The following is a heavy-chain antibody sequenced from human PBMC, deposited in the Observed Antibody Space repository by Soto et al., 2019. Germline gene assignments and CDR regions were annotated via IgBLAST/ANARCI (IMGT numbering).Heavy chain of an antibody. CDR1: GESVTNYF. D-gene: IGHD2-8*01. CDR3: ARDPGYCTSGVCPISEF. J-gene: IGHJ4*02. V-gene: IGHV4-59*02. CDR2: MYHWVRT. Sequence: PSETLSLTCTVSGESVTNYFWSWMRQPPGKGLEWIGHMYHWVRTNYSPSLKSRVTMSLDSSKNQFSLNLSSVTAADTAVYFCARDPGYCTSGVCPISEFWGQGVMVIVSA.